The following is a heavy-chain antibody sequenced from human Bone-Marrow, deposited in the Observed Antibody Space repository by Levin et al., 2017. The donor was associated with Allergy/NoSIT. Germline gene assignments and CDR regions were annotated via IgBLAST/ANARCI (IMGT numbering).Heavy chain of an antibody. CDR3: AREKSSGWPIYSYYGMDV. CDR1: GGSISSYY. Sequence: ESLKISCTVSGGSISSYYWSWIRQPPGKGLEWIGFIYYSGSTNYSPSLKSRVTISVDTSKNQFSLKLSSVTAADTAVYYCAREKSSGWPIYSYYGMDVWGQGTTVTVSS. J-gene: IGHJ6*02. V-gene: IGHV4-59*01. D-gene: IGHD6-19*01. CDR2: IYYSGST.